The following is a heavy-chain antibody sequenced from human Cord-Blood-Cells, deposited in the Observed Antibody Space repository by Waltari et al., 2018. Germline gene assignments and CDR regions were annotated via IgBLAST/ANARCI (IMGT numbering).Heavy chain of an antibody. Sequence: GFTVSSNYMSWVRPAPGKGLEWVSVIYSGGSTYYADSVKGRFTISRHNSKNTLYLQMNSLRAEDTAVYYCARTAGVSYYYGMDVWGQGTTVTVSS. CDR2: IYSGGST. V-gene: IGHV3-53*04. CDR1: GFTVSSNY. D-gene: IGHD2-8*01. J-gene: IGHJ6*02. CDR3: ARTAGVSYYYGMDV.